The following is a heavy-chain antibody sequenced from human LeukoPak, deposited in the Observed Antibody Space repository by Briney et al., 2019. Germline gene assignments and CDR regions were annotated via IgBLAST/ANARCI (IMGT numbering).Heavy chain of an antibody. CDR2: IIPILGIA. CDR3: ARVMVRGDKNWFDP. D-gene: IGHD3-10*01. V-gene: IGHV1-69*04. Sequence: GASVKVSCKASGGTFSSYAISWVRQAPGQGLEWMGRIIPILGIANYAQKFQGRVTITADKSTSTAYMELSSLRSEDTAVYYCARVMVRGDKNWFDPWGQGTLVTVSS. CDR1: GGTFSSYA. J-gene: IGHJ5*02.